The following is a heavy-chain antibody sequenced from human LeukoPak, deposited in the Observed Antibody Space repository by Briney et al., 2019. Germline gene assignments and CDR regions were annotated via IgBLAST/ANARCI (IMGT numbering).Heavy chain of an antibody. D-gene: IGHD4-17*01. CDR1: GGSISSYY. Sequence: SETLSLTCTVSGGSISSYYWSWIRQPPGKGLEWIGYIYYSGSTNYNPSLKGRVTIFVDTSKNQFSLNLRSMTAADTAVYYCARGGPPYGDSNDSWGQGTLVTVSP. CDR3: ARGGPPYGDSNDS. CDR2: IYYSGST. V-gene: IGHV4-59*12. J-gene: IGHJ4*02.